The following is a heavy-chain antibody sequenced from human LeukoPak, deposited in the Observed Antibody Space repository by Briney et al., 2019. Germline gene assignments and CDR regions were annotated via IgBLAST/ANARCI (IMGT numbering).Heavy chain of an antibody. D-gene: IGHD6-13*01. J-gene: IGHJ5*02. CDR2: INPNSGGT. V-gene: IGHV1-2*04. CDR1: GYTFTGYY. Sequence: GASVKVSCKASGYTFTGYYMHWVRQAPGQGLEWMGWINPNSGGTNYAQKFQGWVTMTRDTSISTAYMELSSLRSEDTAVYYCARDFGSSSDTLGWFDPWGQGTLVTVSS. CDR3: ARDFGSSSDTLGWFDP.